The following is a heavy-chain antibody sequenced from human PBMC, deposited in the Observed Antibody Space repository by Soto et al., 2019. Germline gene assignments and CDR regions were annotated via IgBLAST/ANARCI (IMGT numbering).Heavy chain of an antibody. CDR2: IIHIFGTA. Sequence: QVQLVQSGAEVKKPGSSVKVSCKASGGTFSSYAISWVRQAPGQGLEWMGGIIHIFGTANYAQKFQGRVTITADESTSTAYMELSSLRSEDTAVYYCAMRSTGTAMTKGGMDVWGQGTTVTVSS. J-gene: IGHJ6*02. CDR3: AMRSTGTAMTKGGMDV. D-gene: IGHD5-18*01. CDR1: GGTFSSYA. V-gene: IGHV1-69*12.